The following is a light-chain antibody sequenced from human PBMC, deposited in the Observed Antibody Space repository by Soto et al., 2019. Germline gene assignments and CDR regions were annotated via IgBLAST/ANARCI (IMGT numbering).Light chain of an antibody. CDR2: GAS. V-gene: IGKV3-15*01. CDR3: QQYNNWPLT. CDR1: QSISSN. Sequence: IVMTQSPATLSVPPGERATLSCRASQSISSNLAWYQQKPGQAPRLLISGASTRATGIPASFSGSGSGTEFTLTISSLQSEDFAVYYCQQYNNWPLTFGGGTRVEIK. J-gene: IGKJ4*01.